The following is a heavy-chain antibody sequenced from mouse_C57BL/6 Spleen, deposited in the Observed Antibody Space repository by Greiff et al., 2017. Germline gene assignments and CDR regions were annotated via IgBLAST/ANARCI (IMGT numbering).Heavy chain of an antibody. Sequence: VQLQQSGAELVRPGASVKLSCTASGFNIKDDYMHWVKQRPEQGLEWIGWIDPENGDTEYASKFQGKATITADTSSNTAYLQLSSLTSEDTAVYYCTTNFNYFGGWGQGTTLTVS. CDR3: TTNFNYFGG. CDR2: IDPENGDT. V-gene: IGHV14-4*01. J-gene: IGHJ2*01. D-gene: IGHD1-3*01. CDR1: GFNIKDDY.